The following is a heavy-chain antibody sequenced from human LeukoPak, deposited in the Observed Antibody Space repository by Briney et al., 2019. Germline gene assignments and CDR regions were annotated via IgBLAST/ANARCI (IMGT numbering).Heavy chain of an antibody. V-gene: IGHV4-59*01. Sequence: SETLSLTCTVSGGSISSYYWSWIRQPPGKGLEWIGYIYYRGSTNYNPSLKSRVTIPVDTSKNQFSLKLSSVTAADTAVYYCARGHDTFDPWGQGTLVTVSS. CDR1: GGSISSYY. CDR3: ARGHDTFDP. J-gene: IGHJ5*02. CDR2: IYYRGST. D-gene: IGHD1-1*01.